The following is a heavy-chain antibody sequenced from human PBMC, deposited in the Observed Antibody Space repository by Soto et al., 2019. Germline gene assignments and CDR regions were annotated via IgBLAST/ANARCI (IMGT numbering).Heavy chain of an antibody. Sequence: EVQLLESGGGLVQPGVSLRLSGVVSGLTFSSYAMSWVRQAPGKGLEWVSVITGSGDSTYYVDSVKGRFTMSRDNSKNTLYLQMNSLRAEDTAVYYCAKGGGYYSLSFGGQGTLVTVSS. CDR3: AKGGGYYSLSF. J-gene: IGHJ4*02. CDR1: GLTFSSYA. V-gene: IGHV3-23*01. CDR2: ITGSGDST. D-gene: IGHD3-22*01.